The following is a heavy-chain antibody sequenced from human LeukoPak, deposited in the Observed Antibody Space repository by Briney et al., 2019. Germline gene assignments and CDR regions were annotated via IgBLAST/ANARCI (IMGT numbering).Heavy chain of an antibody. J-gene: IGHJ4*02. D-gene: IGHD3-3*01. CDR1: GGSISSYY. CDR3: ARGYDFWSV. V-gene: IGHV4-59*01. CDR2: IYYSGST. Sequence: SETLSLTCTVSGGSISSYYWSWIRQPPGKGLEWIGNIYYSGSTNYNPSLKSRVTVSVDTSKNQFSLKLSSVTAADTAVYYCARGYDFWSVWGQGTLVTVSS.